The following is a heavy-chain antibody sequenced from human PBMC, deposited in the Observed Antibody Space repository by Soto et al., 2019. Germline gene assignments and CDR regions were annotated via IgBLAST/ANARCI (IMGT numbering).Heavy chain of an antibody. J-gene: IGHJ6*02. CDR1: GYTFTTYG. V-gene: IGHV1-18*01. CDR2: ISGYNGQT. Sequence: QVQLVQSGPEVMKPGASVKVSCKASGYTFTTYGISWVRLAPGQGLEWLGWISGYNGQTNYAPRFRDRVTLTTDTSTSTTNMELRSLRSDDTAIYCCARDNRKELWVEGLNAMDVWGQGTTVTVSS. D-gene: IGHD2-21*01. CDR3: ARDNRKELWVEGLNAMDV.